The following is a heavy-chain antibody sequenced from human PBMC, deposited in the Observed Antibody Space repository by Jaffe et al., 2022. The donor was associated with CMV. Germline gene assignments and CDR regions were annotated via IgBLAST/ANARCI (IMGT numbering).Heavy chain of an antibody. V-gene: IGHV3-23*01. CDR2: ISGSGGST. Sequence: EVQLLESGGGLVQPGGSLRLSCAASGFTFSSYAMSWVRQAPGKGLEWVSAISGSGGSTYYADSVKGRFTISRDNSKNTLYLQMNSLRAEDTAVYYCAKDRAYYYGSGSYYPVDYWGQGTLVTVSS. D-gene: IGHD3-10*01. CDR1: GFTFSSYA. CDR3: AKDRAYYYGSGSYYPVDY. J-gene: IGHJ4*02.